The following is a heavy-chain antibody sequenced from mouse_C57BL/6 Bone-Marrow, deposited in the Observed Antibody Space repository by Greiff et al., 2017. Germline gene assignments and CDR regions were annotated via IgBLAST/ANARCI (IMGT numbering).Heavy chain of an antibody. J-gene: IGHJ1*03. Sequence: QVQLKQSGPGLVQPSQSLSITCTVSGFSLTSYGVHWVRQSPGKGLEWLGVIWSGGSTDYNAAFISRLSISKDNSKSQVFFKMNSLQADDTATYYCAKWMVTAKDWYFDVWGTGTTVTVSS. V-gene: IGHV2-2*01. CDR3: AKWMVTAKDWYFDV. CDR1: GFSLTSYG. CDR2: IWSGGST. D-gene: IGHD2-2*01.